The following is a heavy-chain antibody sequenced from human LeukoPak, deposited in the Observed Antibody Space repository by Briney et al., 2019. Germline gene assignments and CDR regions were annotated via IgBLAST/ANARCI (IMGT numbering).Heavy chain of an antibody. CDR1: GFTFSSYA. D-gene: IGHD3-3*01. CDR3: AKTPLSGVVIRFLFDV. CDR2: ISGSGGST. Sequence: PGGSLRLSCAASGFTFSSYAMSWVRQAPGKGLEWVSAISGSGGSTYYADSVKGRFTISRDNSKNTLYLQMNSLRAEDTAVYYCAKTPLSGVVIRFLFDVWGKGTTVTVSS. V-gene: IGHV3-23*01. J-gene: IGHJ6*04.